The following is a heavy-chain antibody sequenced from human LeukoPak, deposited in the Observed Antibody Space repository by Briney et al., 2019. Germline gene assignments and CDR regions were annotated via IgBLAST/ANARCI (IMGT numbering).Heavy chain of an antibody. CDR1: GFIFSRYG. Sequence: GGSLRLFCAASGFIFSRYGMHWVRQAPGKGLEGVAFIRYDGSNKYYADSVKGRFTISRDNSKHTLYLRMNSLRAEDTAVYYCANPPFSGSYDMGGYWGQGTLVTVSS. V-gene: IGHV3-30*02. D-gene: IGHD1-26*01. J-gene: IGHJ4*02. CDR3: ANPPFSGSYDMGGY. CDR2: IRYDGSNK.